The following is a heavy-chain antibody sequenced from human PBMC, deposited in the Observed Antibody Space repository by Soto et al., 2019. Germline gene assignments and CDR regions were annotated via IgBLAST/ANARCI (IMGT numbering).Heavy chain of an antibody. V-gene: IGHV4-31*03. Sequence: QVQLQESGPGLVKPSQTLSLTCTVSGGSISSGGYYWSWIRQHPGKGLEWIGYIYYSGSTYYNPSLKNRVTLSVDTSKNQFSLKLSSVTAADTAVYYCGRAVGVAGRYFDYWGQGTLVTVSS. D-gene: IGHD6-19*01. CDR2: IYYSGST. CDR3: GRAVGVAGRYFDY. J-gene: IGHJ4*02. CDR1: GGSISSGGYY.